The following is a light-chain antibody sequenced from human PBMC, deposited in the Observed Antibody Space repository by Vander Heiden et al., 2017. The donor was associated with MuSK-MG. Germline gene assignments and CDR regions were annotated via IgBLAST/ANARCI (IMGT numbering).Light chain of an antibody. V-gene: IGKV3-15*01. CDR2: GAS. CDR3: QQDNNWPRT. J-gene: IGKJ1*01. Sequence: ERVMTQSPATLSVSPGERATLSCRASQSVNSNLAWYQQKPGQAPRLLIYGASTRATGIPARFSGSGSGTEFTLTISSLLSEDFAVYYCQQDNNWPRTFGQGTKVEIK. CDR1: QSVNSN.